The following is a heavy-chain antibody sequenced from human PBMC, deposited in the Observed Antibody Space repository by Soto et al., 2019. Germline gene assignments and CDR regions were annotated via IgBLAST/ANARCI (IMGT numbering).Heavy chain of an antibody. J-gene: IGHJ6*02. Sequence: GWAREMHGKGLEWLRILYPGDSDNRYSPSFQGQVTISADKSIRTAYLQWSSLKASDTAMYYCARFGEVGVWGQGTTVTVSS. D-gene: IGHD3-16*01. V-gene: IGHV5-51*01. CDR3: ARFGEVGV. CDR2: LYPGDSDN.